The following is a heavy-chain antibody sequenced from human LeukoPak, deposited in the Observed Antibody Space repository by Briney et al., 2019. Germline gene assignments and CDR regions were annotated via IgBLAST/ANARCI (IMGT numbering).Heavy chain of an antibody. Sequence: PGGSLRLSCAAFGFTFSTYSMTWVRQAPGKGLEWVSSITTGSGYIYYSDSVKGRFTISRDNAENSLYLHMNSLRDEDTALYYCAGDRAYPNDVFNIWGQGTMITVS. CDR2: ITTGSGYI. V-gene: IGHV3-21*04. CDR1: GFTFSTYS. D-gene: IGHD2-21*01. CDR3: AGDRAYPNDVFNI. J-gene: IGHJ3*02.